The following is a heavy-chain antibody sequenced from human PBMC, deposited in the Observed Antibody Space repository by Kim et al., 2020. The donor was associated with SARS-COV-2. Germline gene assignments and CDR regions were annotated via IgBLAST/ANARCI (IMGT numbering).Heavy chain of an antibody. V-gene: IGHV1-18*01. CDR3: ARGAQIAVAGKNWFDP. J-gene: IGHJ5*02. Sequence: KLQGRVTMTTDTSTSTAYMELRSLRSDDTAVYYCARGAQIAVAGKNWFDPWGQGTLVTVSS. D-gene: IGHD6-19*01.